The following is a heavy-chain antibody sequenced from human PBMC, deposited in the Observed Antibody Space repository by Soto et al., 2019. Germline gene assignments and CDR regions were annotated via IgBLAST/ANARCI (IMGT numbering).Heavy chain of an antibody. CDR2: IIPIFGTA. J-gene: IGHJ6*02. Sequence: QVQLVQSGAEVKKPGSSVKVSCKASGGTFSSYAISWVRQAPGQGLEWMGGIIPIFGTANYAQKFQGRVTITADEYTSTAYMELSSLRSEDTAVYYCARWGGYCSSTSCYTGDYYYYGMDVWGQGTTVTVSS. V-gene: IGHV1-69*01. CDR3: ARWGGYCSSTSCYTGDYYYYGMDV. CDR1: GGTFSSYA. D-gene: IGHD2-2*02.